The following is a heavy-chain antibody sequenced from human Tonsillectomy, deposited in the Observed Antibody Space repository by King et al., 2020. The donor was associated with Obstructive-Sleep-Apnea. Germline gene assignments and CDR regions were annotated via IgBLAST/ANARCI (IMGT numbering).Heavy chain of an antibody. V-gene: IGHV4-31*03. Sequence: VQLQESGPGLVKPSQTLSLTCSVSGGSISSGGYFWTWIRQHPGKGLEWIGYISYSGSTSYTPSLTSRLTISVDPSANRFSLRLTSATAADTAVYYCARGPQTGDALDYWGQGTLVTVSS. CDR3: ARGPQTGDALDY. D-gene: IGHD7-27*01. CDR1: GGSISSGGYF. CDR2: ISYSGST. J-gene: IGHJ4*02.